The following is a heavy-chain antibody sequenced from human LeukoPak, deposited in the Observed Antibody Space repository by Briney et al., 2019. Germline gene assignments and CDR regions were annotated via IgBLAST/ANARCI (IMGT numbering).Heavy chain of an antibody. J-gene: IGHJ4*02. CDR3: ARGGSGYPYYFDY. CDR2: ISSSSSYI. V-gene: IGHV3-21*01. CDR1: GFTFSSYS. Sequence: PGGSLRLSCAASGFTFSSYSMNWVRQAPGKGLEWVSSISSSSSYIYYADSVKGRFTISRDNAKNSLYLQMNSLRAEDTAVYYCARGGSGYPYYFDYWGQGTLVTVSS. D-gene: IGHD5-12*01.